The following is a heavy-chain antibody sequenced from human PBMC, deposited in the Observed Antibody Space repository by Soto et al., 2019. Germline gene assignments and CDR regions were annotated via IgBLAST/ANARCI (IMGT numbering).Heavy chain of an antibody. CDR2: ISYDGSNK. Sequence: QVQLVESGGGVVQPGRSLRLSCAASGFTFSSYAMHWVRQAPGKGLEWVAVISYDGSNKYYADSVKGRFTISRDNSKNTMYLQMNSLRAEDTAVYYCARDAGQWLVRGWFDPWGKGTLVTVAS. V-gene: IGHV3-30-3*01. CDR1: GFTFSSYA. CDR3: ARDAGQWLVRGWFDP. D-gene: IGHD6-19*01. J-gene: IGHJ5*02.